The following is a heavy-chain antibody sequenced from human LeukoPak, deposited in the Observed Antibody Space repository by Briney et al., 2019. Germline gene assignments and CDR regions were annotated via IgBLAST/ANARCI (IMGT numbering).Heavy chain of an antibody. CDR3: ARGPVTRFEI. V-gene: IGHV3-53*01. J-gene: IGHJ3*02. CDR1: GFTVSSNY. Sequence: GGSLRLSCAASGFTVSSNYMSWVRQAPGEWLEWVSVIYSGGTTYFADSVKGRFTISRDNSNNTLYLQMNSLRAEDTAVYYCARGPVTRFEIWGQGTMVTVSS. CDR2: IYSGGTT. D-gene: IGHD4-17*01.